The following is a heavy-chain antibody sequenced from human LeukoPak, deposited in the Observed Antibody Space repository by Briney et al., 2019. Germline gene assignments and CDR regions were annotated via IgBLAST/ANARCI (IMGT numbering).Heavy chain of an antibody. CDR2: ISWNSGRI. D-gene: IGHD3-16*01. CDR3: AKDFYRLGEFDAFDN. Sequence: GGSLRLSCAASGFTFDDYAMHWVRQAPGKGLEWVSGISWNSGRIGYADSVKGRFTISRDNAKNSLYLQMNSLRAEDTAVYYCAKDFYRLGEFDAFDNWGQGTMVTVSS. J-gene: IGHJ3*02. V-gene: IGHV3-9*01. CDR1: GFTFDDYA.